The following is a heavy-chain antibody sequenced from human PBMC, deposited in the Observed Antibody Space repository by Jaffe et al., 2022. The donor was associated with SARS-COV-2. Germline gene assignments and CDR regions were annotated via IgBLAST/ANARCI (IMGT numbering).Heavy chain of an antibody. CDR2: ISSSSSYI. D-gene: IGHD3-3*01. CDR1: GFTFSSYS. V-gene: IGHV3-21*01. Sequence: EVQLVESGGGLVKPGGSLRLSCAASGFTFSSYSMNWVRQAPGKGLEWVSSISSSSSYIYYADSVKGRFTISRDNAKNSLYLQMNSLRAEDTAVYYCARCLTNLPNPYYYYYGMDVWGQGTTVTVSS. CDR3: ARCLTNLPNPYYYYYGMDV. J-gene: IGHJ6*02.